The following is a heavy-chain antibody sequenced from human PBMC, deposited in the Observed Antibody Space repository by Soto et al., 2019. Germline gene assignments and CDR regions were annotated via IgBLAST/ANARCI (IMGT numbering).Heavy chain of an antibody. CDR1: GFTFSSYS. J-gene: IGHJ4*01. V-gene: IGHV3-21*01. CDR2: ISSSSSYI. Sequence: SLRLSCAASGFTFSSYSMNWVRQAPGKGLEWVSSISSSSSYIYYADSVKGRFTISRDNAKNSLYLQMNSLRAEDTAVYYCARVLGYCSGGSCYDYYFDYRGRETLVTVSS. D-gene: IGHD2-15*01. CDR3: ARVLGYCSGGSCYDYYFDY.